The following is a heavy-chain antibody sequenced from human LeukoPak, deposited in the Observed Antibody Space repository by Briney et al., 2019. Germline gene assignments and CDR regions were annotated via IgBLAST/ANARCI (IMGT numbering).Heavy chain of an antibody. D-gene: IGHD6-13*01. CDR3: ARTIGPAAEDC. Sequence: ASVKVSCKASGYTVTDYYMHWVRQAPGQGLEWMGWINPNSGANYAQKFQGRVTMARDTSISTAYMELSSLTSDDTALYYCARTIGPAAEDCWGQGTLVTVSS. J-gene: IGHJ4*02. CDR2: INPNSGA. V-gene: IGHV1-2*02. CDR1: GYTVTDYY.